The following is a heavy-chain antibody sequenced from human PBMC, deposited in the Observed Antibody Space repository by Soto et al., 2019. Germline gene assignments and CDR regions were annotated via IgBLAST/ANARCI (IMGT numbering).Heavy chain of an antibody. CDR1: GYTFTGYY. V-gene: IGHV1-2*02. CDR2: INPNSGGT. CDR3: ARKMSRYQLLYAFDI. Sequence: GASVKVSCKASGYTFTGYYMHWVRQAPGQGLEWMGWINPNSGGTNYAQKFQGRVTMTRDTSISTAYMELSRLRSDDTAVYYCARKMSRYQLLYAFDIWGQGTMVTVSS. D-gene: IGHD2-2*01. J-gene: IGHJ3*02.